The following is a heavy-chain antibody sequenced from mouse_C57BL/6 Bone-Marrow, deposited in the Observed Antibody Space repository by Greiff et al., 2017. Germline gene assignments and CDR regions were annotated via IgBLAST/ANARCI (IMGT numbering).Heavy chain of an antibody. CDR3: ARGGYYVSSYRFAY. J-gene: IGHJ3*01. Sequence: VQLQQSGAELVRPGTSVKVSCKASGYAFTNYLIEWVKQRPGQGLAWIGVFNPGSGGTNYNEKFKGKATLTADKSSSTAYMQLSSLTSEDSAVYFWARGGYYVSSYRFAYWGQGTLVTVSA. V-gene: IGHV1-54*01. CDR2: FNPGSGGT. D-gene: IGHD1-1*01. CDR1: GYAFTNYL.